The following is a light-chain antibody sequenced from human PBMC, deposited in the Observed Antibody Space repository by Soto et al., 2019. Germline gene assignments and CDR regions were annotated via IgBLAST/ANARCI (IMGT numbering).Light chain of an antibody. V-gene: IGKV3-20*01. CDR2: DAS. CDR1: RRVNTY. Sequence: ETVFTQSTGTLSLSPGDRATLSGRDSRRVNTYVAWYQQKSGQAPRLLICDASNRATGIPDRFSGSWSGTDFTLTISRLEPEDFAVYYCQQYGSSGTFGQGTKVDIK. CDR3: QQYGSSGT. J-gene: IGKJ1*01.